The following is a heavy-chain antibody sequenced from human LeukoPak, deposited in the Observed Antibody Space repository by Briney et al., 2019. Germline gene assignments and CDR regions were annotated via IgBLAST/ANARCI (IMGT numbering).Heavy chain of an antibody. CDR3: VRDLGGRSGH. CDR2: INEDGSTT. Sequence: GGSLRLSCAASGFTFSSNWMHWVRQAPGKGLAWVSRINEDGSTTNYADSVKGRSTIFRDNAKNALYLQMNSLRAEDTAVYYCVRDLGGRSGHWGQGTLVTVSS. J-gene: IGHJ4*02. V-gene: IGHV3-74*01. CDR1: GFTFSSNW. D-gene: IGHD1-26*01.